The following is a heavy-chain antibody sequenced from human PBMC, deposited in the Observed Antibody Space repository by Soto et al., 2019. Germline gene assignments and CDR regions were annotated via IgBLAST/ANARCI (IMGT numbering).Heavy chain of an antibody. D-gene: IGHD2-8*01. V-gene: IGHV4-30-2*01. Sequence: TLSLTCAVSGGSISSGGYSWSWIRQPPGKGLEWIGYIYHSGSTYYNPSLKSRVTISVDRSKNQFSLKLSSVTAADTAVYYCARSTYANSFDWFDPWGQGTLVTVSS. CDR2: IYHSGST. CDR3: ARSTYANSFDWFDP. CDR1: GGSISSGGYS. J-gene: IGHJ5*02.